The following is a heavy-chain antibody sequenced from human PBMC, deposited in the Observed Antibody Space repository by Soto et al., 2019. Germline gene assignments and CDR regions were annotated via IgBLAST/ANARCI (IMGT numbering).Heavy chain of an antibody. J-gene: IGHJ4*02. CDR3: ARGMSLGVIAAYWFDY. CDR2: IYYSGST. CDR1: GGSISSDGFY. D-gene: IGHD3-22*01. V-gene: IGHV4-31*03. Sequence: SETLSLTCTVSGGSISSDGFYWSWLRPHPGKGLEWAGCIYYSGSTYYNPSLKRRVIISDDTKKNQYPLKMSLVTAENTAEYYCARGMSLGVIAAYWFDYWGQGTLVTVSS.